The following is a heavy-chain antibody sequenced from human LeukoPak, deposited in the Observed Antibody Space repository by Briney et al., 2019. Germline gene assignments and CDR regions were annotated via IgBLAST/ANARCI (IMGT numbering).Heavy chain of an antibody. CDR1: GYTFTSYG. CDR3: ARGPDLIEFVDTAMVGFDY. V-gene: IGHV1-18*01. Sequence: ASVKVSCKASGYTFTSYGISWVRQAPGQGLEWMGWISAYNGNTNYAQKLQGRVTMTTDTSTSTAYMELRSLRSDDTAVYYCARGPDLIEFVDTAMVGFDYWGQGTLVTVSS. D-gene: IGHD5-18*01. CDR2: ISAYNGNT. J-gene: IGHJ4*02.